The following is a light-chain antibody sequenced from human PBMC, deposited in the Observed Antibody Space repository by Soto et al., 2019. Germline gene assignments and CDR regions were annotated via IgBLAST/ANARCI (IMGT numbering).Light chain of an antibody. Sequence: EIVMTQSPATLSVSPGERATLSCRASQSVGGNLAWYQQSPGRAPRLLIYDASPRSTDIPARFSGSGSGTEFTLSSSSLQSEDFALYYCQQYNNWPLYTFGQGTKLEIK. V-gene: IGKV3-15*01. CDR2: DAS. CDR3: QQYNNWPLYT. CDR1: QSVGGN. J-gene: IGKJ2*01.